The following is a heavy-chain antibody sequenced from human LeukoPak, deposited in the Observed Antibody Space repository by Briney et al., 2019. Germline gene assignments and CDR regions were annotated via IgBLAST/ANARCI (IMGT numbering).Heavy chain of an antibody. D-gene: IGHD6-19*01. CDR1: GFTFSSYS. CDR3: ARGYSSGPDY. J-gene: IGHJ4*02. CDR2: ISSSGSNI. Sequence: PGGSLRLSCAASGFTFSSYSVNWVRQAPGKGLEWVSSISSSGSNIHYADSVKGRFTISRDNAENSLYLQMTSLRAEDTAMYYCARGYSSGPDYWGQGTLVTVPS. V-gene: IGHV3-21*01.